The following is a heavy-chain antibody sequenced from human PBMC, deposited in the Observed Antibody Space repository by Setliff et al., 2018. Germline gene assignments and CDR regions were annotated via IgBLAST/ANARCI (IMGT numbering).Heavy chain of an antibody. CDR3: ARLSCSSNSCPFDF. Sequence: PSETLSLTCSVSDGSMTSGSYYWGWIRQPPGKGLEWIGSVYYSGTTYYNPSLKSRLTMSVDTSKNQFTLKVISVTAADTAVYYCARLSCSSNSCPFDFWGQGTLVTV. CDR1: DGSMTSGSYY. V-gene: IGHV4-39*06. J-gene: IGHJ4*02. D-gene: IGHD2-2*01. CDR2: VYYSGTT.